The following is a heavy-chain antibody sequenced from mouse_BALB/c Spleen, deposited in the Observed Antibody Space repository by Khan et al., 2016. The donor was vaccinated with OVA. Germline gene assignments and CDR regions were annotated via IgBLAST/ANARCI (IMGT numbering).Heavy chain of an antibody. Sequence: HVQLKQSGPELVKPGASVRISCKASGYIFTSYYIHWVKQRPGQGLEWIGGIYPGSINSNYNENFKGKATLTADKSSSTAYMQLSSLTSEDSAVYFCARWGGNYPSYTMDYWGQGTSVTVSS. CDR1: GYIFTSYY. D-gene: IGHD2-1*01. J-gene: IGHJ4*01. CDR3: ARWGGNYPSYTMDY. CDR2: IYPGSINS. V-gene: IGHV1S56*01.